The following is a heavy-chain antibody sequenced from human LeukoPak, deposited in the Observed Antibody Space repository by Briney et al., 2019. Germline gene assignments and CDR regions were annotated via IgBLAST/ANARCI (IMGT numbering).Heavy chain of an antibody. D-gene: IGHD1-26*01. CDR1: GYSISSGYY. CDR3: ARLQWELPTSFDY. CDR2: IYHSGST. Sequence: PSETLSLTCAVSGYSISSGYYWGWIRQPPGKGLEWIGSIYHSGSTYYNPSLKSRVTISVDTSKNQFSLKLSSVTAADTAVYYCARLQWELPTSFDYWGQGTLVTVSS. J-gene: IGHJ4*02. V-gene: IGHV4-38-2*01.